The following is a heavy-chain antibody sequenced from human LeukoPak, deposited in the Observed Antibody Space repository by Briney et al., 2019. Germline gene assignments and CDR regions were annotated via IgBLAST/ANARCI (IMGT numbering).Heavy chain of an antibody. V-gene: IGHV4-61*02. J-gene: IGHJ4*02. CDR3: AKDGYTEWLGLYYFDY. CDR1: GGSISSGSFY. Sequence: SETLSLTCTVSGGSISSGSFYWSWIRQPAGKGLEWIGRIYNSGHTRYNPSLKSRVTLSVDTSKNQFSLRLTSVTAADTAVYYCAKDGYTEWLGLYYFDYWGQGTLVTVSS. D-gene: IGHD6-19*01. CDR2: IYNSGHT.